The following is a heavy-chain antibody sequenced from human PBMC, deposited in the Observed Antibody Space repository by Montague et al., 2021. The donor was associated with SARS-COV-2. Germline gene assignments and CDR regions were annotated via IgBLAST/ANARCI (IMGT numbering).Heavy chain of an antibody. CDR3: ARRENYYGSGSYPN. CDR2: IYYSVST. D-gene: IGHD3-10*01. Sequence: SETLSLTCTVSGGSISSSSYYWGWIRQPPGKGLEWIGSIYYSVSTYYNPSLKSRVTISVDTSKNQFSLKLSSVTAADTAVYYCARRENYYGSGSYPNWGQGTLVTVSS. CDR1: GGSISSSSYY. V-gene: IGHV4-39*01. J-gene: IGHJ4*02.